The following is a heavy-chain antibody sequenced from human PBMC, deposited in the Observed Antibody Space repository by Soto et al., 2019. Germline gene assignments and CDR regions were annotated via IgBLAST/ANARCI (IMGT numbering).Heavy chain of an antibody. D-gene: IGHD5-12*01. V-gene: IGHV3-23*01. J-gene: IGHJ4*02. CDR1: GFTFSSYA. CDR2: ISGSGGST. Sequence: GGSLRLSCAASGFTFSSYAMSWVRQAPGKGLEWVSAISGSGGSTYYADSVKGRFTISRDNSKNTLYLQMNSLRAEDTAVYYCAKMGYVDIVATIPALDYWGQGTLVTVSS. CDR3: AKMGYVDIVATIPALDY.